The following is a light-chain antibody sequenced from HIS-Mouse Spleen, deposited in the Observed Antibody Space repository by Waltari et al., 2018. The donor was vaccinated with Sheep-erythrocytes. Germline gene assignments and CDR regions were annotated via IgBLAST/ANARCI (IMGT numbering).Light chain of an antibody. CDR1: PSDHRID. CDR2: GAS. V-gene: IGKV3-20*01. J-gene: IGKJ1*01. CDR3: QQYGSSPRT. Sequence: SSRATPSDHRIDLAGDKQKRGQPPRLLIYGASSGATGIPDRFSRSGSGTDFTLTISRLEPEDFAVYCCQQYGSSPRTFGQGTKVEIK.